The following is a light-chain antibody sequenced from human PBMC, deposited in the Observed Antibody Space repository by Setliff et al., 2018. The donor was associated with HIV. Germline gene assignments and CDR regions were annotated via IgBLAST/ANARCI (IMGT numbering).Light chain of an antibody. J-gene: IGLJ1*01. V-gene: IGLV2-14*01. CDR2: EVT. CDR1: SRDVGGGQNY. Sequence: QSALTQSASVSGSPGQSITISCTGTSRDVGGGQNYVSWYQQYPGQAPKLMIYEVTKRPAGVSDRFSGSKSGNTASLIISGLQTEDEAEYYCSSFTSSSTYVFGIGTKVTVL. CDR3: SSFTSSSTYV.